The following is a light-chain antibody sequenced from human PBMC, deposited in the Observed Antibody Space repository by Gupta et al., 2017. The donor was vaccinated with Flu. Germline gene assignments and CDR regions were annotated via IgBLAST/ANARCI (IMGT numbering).Light chain of an antibody. V-gene: IGLV2-11*01. CDR3: CSYAGSVYV. Sequence: QSALTQPRSVSGSPGQSVTISCTGTSSDVGGYNYVSWYQQHPGKAPKLMIYDVSKRPSGVPDRFSGSKSGNTASLXIXGLQAEXEADYYCCSYAGSVYVFGTGTKVTVL. CDR2: DVS. J-gene: IGLJ1*01. CDR1: SSDVGGYNY.